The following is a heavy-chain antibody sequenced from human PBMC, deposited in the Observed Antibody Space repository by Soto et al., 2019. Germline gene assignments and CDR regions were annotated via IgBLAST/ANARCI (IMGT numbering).Heavy chain of an antibody. CDR3: ARAGDSSYSFDY. J-gene: IGHJ4*02. CDR1: GYSFRRYT. D-gene: IGHD6-6*01. Sequence: QVQLVSSGAEVKKPGSSVKVSCKASGYSFRRYTISWVRQAPGQGLEWLGRIIPVPGTANYAQKCQGRVTITAHKSTATAYLEVSSLTSQDPAVYYCARAGDSSYSFDYWGQGTLVTVSS. CDR2: IIPVPGTA. V-gene: IGHV1-69*08.